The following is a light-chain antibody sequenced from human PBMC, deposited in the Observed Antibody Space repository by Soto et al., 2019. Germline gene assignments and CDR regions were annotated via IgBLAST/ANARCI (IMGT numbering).Light chain of an antibody. CDR2: EVS. CDR3: SSYAGSNNYV. Sequence: SALTQPPSASGSLGQLVTISCTGTSSDVGAYNYVSWYQQHPGKAPKLSIYEVSKRPSGVPDRFSGSKSGNTASLTVSGLQAEDEADYYCSSYAGSNNYVFGTGTKVTVL. V-gene: IGLV2-8*01. J-gene: IGLJ1*01. CDR1: SSDVGAYNY.